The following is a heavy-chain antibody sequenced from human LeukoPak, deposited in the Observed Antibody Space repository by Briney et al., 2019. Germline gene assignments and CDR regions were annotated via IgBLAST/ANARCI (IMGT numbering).Heavy chain of an antibody. J-gene: IGHJ4*02. D-gene: IGHD3-22*01. CDR1: GFTFSSHW. CDR2: INSDGSST. Sequence: GGSLRLSCTASGFTFSSHWMHWVRQAPGKGLVWVSRINSDGSSTSYAASVKGRFTISKDNAKNTLYLQMNSLRAEDTAVYYCAREAGYYYDSSGYSPYFDYWGQGTLVTVSS. CDR3: AREAGYYYDSSGYSPYFDY. V-gene: IGHV3-74*01.